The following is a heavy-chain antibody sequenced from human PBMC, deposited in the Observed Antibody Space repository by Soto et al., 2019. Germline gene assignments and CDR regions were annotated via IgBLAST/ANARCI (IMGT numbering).Heavy chain of an antibody. D-gene: IGHD3-3*01. Sequence: ASVKVSCKASGYTFTSYDINCVRQATGQGLEWMGWMNPNSGNTGYAQKFQGRVTMTRNTSISTAYMELSSLRSEDTAVYYCARSRSYDFLPYYYYMDVWGKGTTVTVSS. V-gene: IGHV1-8*01. CDR1: GYTFTSYD. J-gene: IGHJ6*03. CDR3: ARSRSYDFLPYYYYMDV. CDR2: MNPNSGNT.